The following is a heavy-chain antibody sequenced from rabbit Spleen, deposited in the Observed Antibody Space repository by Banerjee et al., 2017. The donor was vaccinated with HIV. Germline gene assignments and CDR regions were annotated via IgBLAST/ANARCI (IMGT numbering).Heavy chain of an antibody. V-gene: IGHV1S40*01. J-gene: IGHJ6*01. D-gene: IGHD8-1*01. Sequence: QSLEESGGDLVKPGASLTLTCIASGVSFSGNSYMGWVRQAPGKGLEWIVCIDTGSSGFTYFASWAKGRFTISKTSSTTVTLRMTSLTAADTATYFCARDIGTSFSSYGMDLWGPGTLVTVS. CDR2: IDTGSSGFT. CDR1: GVSFSGNSY. CDR3: ARDIGTSFSSYGMDL.